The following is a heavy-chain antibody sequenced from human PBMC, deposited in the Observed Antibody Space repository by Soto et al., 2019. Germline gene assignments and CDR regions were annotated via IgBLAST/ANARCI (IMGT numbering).Heavy chain of an antibody. CDR3: GRHENGYNPLDP. CDR1: GYSFTTYW. D-gene: IGHD5-12*01. V-gene: IGHV5-51*07. J-gene: IGHJ5*02. CDR2: GHPGYSDI. Sequence: PGESLKISCQTSGYSFTTYWIGCTHLMPGKGLEWMGIGHPGYSDIRYSPCFEDQVTISDDKSTPTTYLQWYSLKPSDTALYFCGRHENGYNPLDPWGQGTPVTVAS.